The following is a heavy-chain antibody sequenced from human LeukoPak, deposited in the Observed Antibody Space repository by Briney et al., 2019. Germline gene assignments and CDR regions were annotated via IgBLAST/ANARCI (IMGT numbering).Heavy chain of an antibody. CDR3: AREKRVALYYFDY. Sequence: GSLRLSCTASGFTFSSYAMHWVRQAPGKGLEWVAVISYDGSNKYYADSVKGRFTISRDNSKNTLYLQMNSLRAEDTAVYYCAREKRVALYYFDYWGQGTLVTVSS. CDR1: GFTFSSYA. D-gene: IGHD3-3*01. J-gene: IGHJ4*02. CDR2: ISYDGSNK. V-gene: IGHV3-30*01.